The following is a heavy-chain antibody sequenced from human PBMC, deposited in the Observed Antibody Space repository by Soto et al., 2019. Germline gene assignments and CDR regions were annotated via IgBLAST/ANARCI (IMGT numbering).Heavy chain of an antibody. CDR3: ARSYSTSHNWFDP. CDR2: IYSDDST. CDR1: GFTLSANY. D-gene: IGHD2-2*01. V-gene: IGHV3-53*01. Sequence: EVQLVESGGGLIQPGGSLRLSCAASGFTLSANYMSWVRQAPGKGLEWVSVIYSDDSTYYADSVKGRFTISRDNSKNTLFLQMNSLRAEDTAVYYCARSYSTSHNWFDPWGQGTLVSVSS. J-gene: IGHJ5*02.